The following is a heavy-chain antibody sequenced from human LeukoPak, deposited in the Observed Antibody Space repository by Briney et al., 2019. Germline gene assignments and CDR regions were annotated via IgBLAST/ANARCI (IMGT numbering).Heavy chain of an antibody. CDR2: VHYSGTA. CDR1: DGSITNYD. CDR3: ARHGPSGYDFWSGYYPYYFDY. D-gene: IGHD3-3*01. V-gene: IGHV4-59*08. J-gene: IGHJ4*02. Sequence: SETLSLTCTVSDGSITNYDWSWVRQPPGKGLEFIGHVHYSGTANYNPSLKSRVTISVDTSKNQFSLKLSSVTAADTAVYYCARHGPSGYDFWSGYYPYYFDYWGQGTLVTVSS.